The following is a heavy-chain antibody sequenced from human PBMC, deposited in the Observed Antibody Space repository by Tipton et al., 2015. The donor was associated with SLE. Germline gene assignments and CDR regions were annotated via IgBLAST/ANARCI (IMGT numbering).Heavy chain of an antibody. D-gene: IGHD7-27*01. V-gene: IGHV1-8*01. CDR3: TRTGDLEY. Sequence: VQLVQSGAEVKKPGASVKVSCKASGYTFISYDINWVRQAPGQGLEWMGWMDPDNDQTGYAQKFQGRDTMTRDSSISTAYMELSSVRSDDGAVNYWTRTGDLEYLGQGTQVTIST. CDR1: GYTFISYD. J-gene: IGHJ4*02. CDR2: MDPDNDQT.